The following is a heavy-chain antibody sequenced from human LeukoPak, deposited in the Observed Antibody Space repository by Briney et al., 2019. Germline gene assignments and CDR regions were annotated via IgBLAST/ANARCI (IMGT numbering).Heavy chain of an antibody. D-gene: IGHD3-10*02. V-gene: IGHV3-48*03. CDR2: ISSSGSTI. CDR1: GFTFSSYE. CDR3: AELGITMIGGV. Sequence: GGSLRLSCAASGFTFSSYEMNWVRQAPGQGLERVSYISSSGSTIYYADSVKGRFPISRDNAKNSLYLRMNSLSAEDTAVYYCAELGITMIGGVWGKGTTVTISS. J-gene: IGHJ6*04.